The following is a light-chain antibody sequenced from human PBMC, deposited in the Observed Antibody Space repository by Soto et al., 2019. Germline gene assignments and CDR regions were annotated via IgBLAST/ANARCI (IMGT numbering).Light chain of an antibody. CDR1: RSLLHITGETF. CDR3: MQSTQLPPT. J-gene: IGKJ5*01. Sequence: DVVMTQTPLSLSVAPGQPACISCNSRRSLLHITGETFLFWYLQKPGQSPQLLIYEVSTRVSGVPDRFSGSGSGTDFTLEISRVETDDVGIYYCMQSTQLPPTFGQGTLLEIK. CDR2: EVS. V-gene: IGKV2D-29*02.